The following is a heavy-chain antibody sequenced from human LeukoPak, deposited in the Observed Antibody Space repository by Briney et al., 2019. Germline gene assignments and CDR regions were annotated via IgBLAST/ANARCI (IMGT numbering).Heavy chain of an antibody. V-gene: IGHV3-23*01. CDR2: ISGSGGST. CDR3: AKDIKVVPAAINY. CDR1: GLSVSNNY. J-gene: IGHJ4*02. Sequence: GGSLRLSCVASGLSVSNNYMNWVRQAPGKGLEWVSAISGSGGSTYYADSVKGRFTISRDNSKNTLYLQMNSLRAEDTAVYYCAKDIKVVPAAINYWGQGTLVTVSS. D-gene: IGHD2-2*02.